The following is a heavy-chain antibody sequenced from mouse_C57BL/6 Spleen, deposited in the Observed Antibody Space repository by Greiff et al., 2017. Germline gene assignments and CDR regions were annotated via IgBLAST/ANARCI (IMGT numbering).Heavy chain of an antibody. D-gene: IGHD2-3*01. J-gene: IGHJ2*01. CDR2: ISSGSSTI. CDR3: ARTDGYRCDY. Sequence: EVQGVESGGGLVKPGGSLKLSCAASGFTFSDYGMHWVRQAPEKGLEWVAYISSGSSTIYYADTVTGRFTISRDNAKNTLFLQMTSLRSEDTAMYYCARTDGYRCDYWGQGTTLTVSS. CDR1: GFTFSDYG. V-gene: IGHV5-17*01.